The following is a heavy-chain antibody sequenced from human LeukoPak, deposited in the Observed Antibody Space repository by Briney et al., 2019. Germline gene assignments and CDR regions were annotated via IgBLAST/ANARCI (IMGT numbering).Heavy chain of an antibody. CDR3: TREGSLGFDY. Sequence: ASVRVSCMASGGYYIYWVRQAPGQGLEWMGWINPDNGGTNYAQKFQGRVTVTWDTSITTAYMELSSLKSDDTAVYYCTREGSLGFDYWGQGTLVTVSS. D-gene: IGHD3-10*01. CDR1: GGYY. J-gene: IGHJ4*02. CDR2: INPDNGGT. V-gene: IGHV1-2*02.